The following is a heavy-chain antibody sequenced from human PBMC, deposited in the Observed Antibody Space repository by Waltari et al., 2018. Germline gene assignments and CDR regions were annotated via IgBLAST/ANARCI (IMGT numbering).Heavy chain of an antibody. J-gene: IGHJ3*01. CDR3: AKLTSDAYDV. Sequence: EVQLVESGGGLVQPGRSLRLSCAASGFTFNHYAMHWVRQAPGKGLEWVSGISGNSGSIGYAGSVKGRFTISRDNAKNSLYLQMSSLTAEDTALYYCAKLTSDAYDVWGQGTMVTVSS. CDR1: GFTFNHYA. CDR2: ISGNSGSI. V-gene: IGHV3-9*01. D-gene: IGHD7-27*01.